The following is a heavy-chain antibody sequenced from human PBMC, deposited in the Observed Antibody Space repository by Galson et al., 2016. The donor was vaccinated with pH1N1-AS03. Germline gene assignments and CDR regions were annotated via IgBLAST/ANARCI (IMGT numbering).Heavy chain of an antibody. D-gene: IGHD3-3*01. CDR3: ARQQDGRGSGLEWLFWYGRDV. Sequence: QSGAEVKKPGESLKISCKGSGYSFVSYWIGWVRQMPGKGLEWMGVIYSGVSADTRYSPSFQGQVTISADQSISTAYLQWSSLRASDTAMYFCARQQDGRGSGLEWLFWYGRDVWGQGTTVIVSS. V-gene: IGHV5-51*01. CDR2: IYSGVSADT. CDR1: GYSFVSYW. J-gene: IGHJ6*02.